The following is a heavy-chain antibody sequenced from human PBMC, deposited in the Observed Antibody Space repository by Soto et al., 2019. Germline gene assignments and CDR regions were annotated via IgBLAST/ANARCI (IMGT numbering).Heavy chain of an antibody. CDR3: ARESFYDSGGFHGFDY. Sequence: PSETLSLTCSVSGDSISNNKWWSWVRQPPGKGLEWIGEMHHSESIHYNASLQSRATISVDTSRNEFSLQLTSVTAADTAVYYCARESFYDSGGFHGFDYWGQGT. D-gene: IGHD3-22*01. V-gene: IGHV4-4*02. CDR2: MHHSESI. CDR1: GDSISNNKW. J-gene: IGHJ4*02.